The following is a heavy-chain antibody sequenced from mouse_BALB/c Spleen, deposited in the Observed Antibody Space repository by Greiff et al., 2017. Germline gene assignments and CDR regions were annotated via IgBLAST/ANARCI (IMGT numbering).Heavy chain of an antibody. CDR3: ARGGHITTVPPWFAY. CDR1: GFTFSSYA. CDR2: ISSGGST. J-gene: IGHJ3*01. Sequence: EVMLVESGGGLVKPGGSLKLSCAASGFTFSSYAMSWVRQTPEKRLEWVASISSGGSTYYPASVKGRFTISRDNARNILYLQMSSLRSEDTAMYYCARGGHITTVPPWFAYWGQGTLVTVSA. D-gene: IGHD1-1*01. V-gene: IGHV5-6-5*01.